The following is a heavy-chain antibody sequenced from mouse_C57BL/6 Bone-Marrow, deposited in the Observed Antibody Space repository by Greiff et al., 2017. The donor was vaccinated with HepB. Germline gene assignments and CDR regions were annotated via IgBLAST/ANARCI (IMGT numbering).Heavy chain of an antibody. J-gene: IGHJ3*01. Sequence: QVQLQQSGAELVKPGASVKISCKASGYAFSSYWMNWVKQRPGKGLEWIGQIYPGDGDTNYNGKFKGKATLTADKSSSTAYMQLSSQTSEDSAVYFCARRDYGSSSAWFAYWGQGTLVTVSA. D-gene: IGHD1-1*01. CDR3: ARRDYGSSSAWFAY. CDR1: GYAFSSYW. V-gene: IGHV1-80*01. CDR2: IYPGDGDT.